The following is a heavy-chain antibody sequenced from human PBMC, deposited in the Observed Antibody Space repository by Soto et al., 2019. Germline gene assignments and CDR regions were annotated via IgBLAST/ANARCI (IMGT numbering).Heavy chain of an antibody. CDR1: GGSISPYY. CDR3: ARLPTNSFDI. J-gene: IGHJ3*02. Sequence: PSETLSLTCTVSGGSISPYYWSWIRQPPGKGLECIGYIYSSGSTNYNPSLKSRVTISVDTSKNQFSLKLTSVTAADTAVYYCARLPTNSFDIWGQGTMVTVSS. V-gene: IGHV4-59*08. CDR2: IYSSGST.